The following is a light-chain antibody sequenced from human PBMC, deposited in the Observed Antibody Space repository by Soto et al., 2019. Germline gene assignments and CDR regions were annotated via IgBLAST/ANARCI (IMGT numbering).Light chain of an antibody. CDR1: QSISSW. CDR3: QHYNSYTWT. CDR2: KAS. V-gene: IGKV1-5*03. Sequence: DIQMTQSPSTLSASVGDRVTITCRARQSISSWLAWYQQKPGKAPKLLIYKASSLESGVPSRFSGSGSETEFTLTISSLQPDDFAIYYCQHYNSYTWTFGQGTKVDI. J-gene: IGKJ1*01.